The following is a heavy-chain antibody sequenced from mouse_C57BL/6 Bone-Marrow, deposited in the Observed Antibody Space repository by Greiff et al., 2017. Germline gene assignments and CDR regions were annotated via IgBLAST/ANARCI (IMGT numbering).Heavy chain of an antibody. D-gene: IGHD1-1*01. CDR1: GYTFTSYW. V-gene: IGHV1-5*01. J-gene: IGHJ4*01. Sequence: VQLQQSGTVLAGPGASVTMSCKTSGYTFTSYWVHWVKQRPGQGLEWMGAIYPGNSDTSHNQQFTGKAKRTEITSASTAYMELSRLTNEDSAVYYCFITAPYYYAMDYWGQGTLVTVSS. CDR3: FITAPYYYAMDY. CDR2: IYPGNSDT.